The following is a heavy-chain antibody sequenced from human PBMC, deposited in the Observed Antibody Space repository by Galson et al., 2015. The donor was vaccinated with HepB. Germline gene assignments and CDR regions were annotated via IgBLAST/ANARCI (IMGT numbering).Heavy chain of an antibody. CDR3: ARGRDCSSTSCYYNWFDP. J-gene: IGHJ5*02. D-gene: IGHD2-2*01. Sequence: SVKVSCKASGYTFTSYAMHWVRQAPGQRLEWMGWINAGNGNTKYSQKFQGRVTITRDTSASTAYMELSSLRSEDTAVYYCARGRDCSSTSCYYNWFDPWGQGTLVTVSS. V-gene: IGHV1-3*01. CDR2: INAGNGNT. CDR1: GYTFTSYA.